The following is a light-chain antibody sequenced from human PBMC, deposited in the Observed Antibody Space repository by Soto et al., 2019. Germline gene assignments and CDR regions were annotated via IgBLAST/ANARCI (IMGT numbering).Light chain of an antibody. CDR3: EQDGSSHPFT. Sequence: EIGLTQSPGTLSLSPGERATLSCRASQSVSSTYLAWYQQKPGQAPRLLIYGASSRATGIPDRFSGSGSGTDSTLAISRLEPEDFAVYYCEQDGSSHPFTFRRRTKLDI. J-gene: IGKJ2*01. V-gene: IGKV3-20*01. CDR2: GAS. CDR1: QSVSSTY.